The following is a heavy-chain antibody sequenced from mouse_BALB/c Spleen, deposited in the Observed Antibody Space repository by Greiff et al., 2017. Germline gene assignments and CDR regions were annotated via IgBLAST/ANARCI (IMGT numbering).Heavy chain of an antibody. Sequence: QVQLKESGPGLVQPSQSLSITCTVSGFSLTSYGVHWVRQSPGKGLEWLGVIWSGGSTDYNAAFISRLSISKDNSKSQVFFKMNSRQANDTAIYYCGGGKIKWYAMDYWGQGTSVTVSS. CDR3: GGGKIKWYAMDY. V-gene: IGHV2-2*02. CDR1: GFSLTSYG. J-gene: IGHJ4*01. D-gene: IGHD1-3*01. CDR2: IWSGGST.